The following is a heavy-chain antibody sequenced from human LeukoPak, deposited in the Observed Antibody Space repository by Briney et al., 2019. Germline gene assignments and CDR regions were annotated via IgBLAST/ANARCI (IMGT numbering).Heavy chain of an antibody. J-gene: IGHJ4*02. V-gene: IGHV4-34*01. D-gene: IGHD1-1*01. CDR3: ARGPGTEYYFDY. Sequence: SETLSLTCAVYGGSFSGYYWSWIRQPPGNGLEWIGEINHSGSTNYNPSLKSRVTISVDTSKNQFSLKLSSVTAADTAVYYCARGPGTEYYFDYWGQGTLVTVSS. CDR2: INHSGST. CDR1: GGSFSGYY.